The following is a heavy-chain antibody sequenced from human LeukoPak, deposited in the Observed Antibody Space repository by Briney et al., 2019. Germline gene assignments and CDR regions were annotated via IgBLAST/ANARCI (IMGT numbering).Heavy chain of an antibody. CDR1: NSTFSG. J-gene: IGHJ4*02. Sequence: ASVKVSCKASNSTFSGMSWVRQAPGQGLEWMGWIGAYSGDTHYAQKVQDRVTLTADTSTNTAFMELRSLTSDDTAIYYCARDETSYYESSGYDSWGQGTLVTVTS. CDR2: IGAYSGDT. D-gene: IGHD3-22*01. V-gene: IGHV1-18*01. CDR3: ARDETSYYESSGYDS.